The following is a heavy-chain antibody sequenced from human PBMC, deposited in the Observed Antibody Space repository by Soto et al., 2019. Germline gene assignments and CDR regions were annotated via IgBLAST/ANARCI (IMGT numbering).Heavy chain of an antibody. D-gene: IGHD3-16*01. CDR1: GFTFSSFS. CDR2: ISYDGSSK. V-gene: IGHV3-30-3*01. Sequence: PGGSLRLSCVASGFTFSSFSLHWVRQAPGKGLEWLALISYDGSSKYNADSVKGRFTISRDNSKNTLYLQMNSLRAEDTAVYYCANYPLFGAVPTSDYYYYGMDVWGQGTTVTVSS. J-gene: IGHJ6*02. CDR3: ANYPLFGAVPTSDYYYYGMDV.